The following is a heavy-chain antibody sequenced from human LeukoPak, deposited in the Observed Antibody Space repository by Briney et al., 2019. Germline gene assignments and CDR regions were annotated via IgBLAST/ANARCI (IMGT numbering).Heavy chain of an antibody. CDR1: GYTFSSYG. V-gene: IGHV1-18*01. CDR3: ARDQGIYNHRIIDS. CDR2: ISAYNGNT. Sequence: ASVKPSCKASGYTFSSYGISWVRQAPGQGLEWMGWISAYNGNTNFAQELQGRVTMTTDTSTSTASIELRSLRSDDTAVYYCARDQGIYNHRIIDSWGQGTLVTGS. J-gene: IGHJ4*02. D-gene: IGHD5-12*01.